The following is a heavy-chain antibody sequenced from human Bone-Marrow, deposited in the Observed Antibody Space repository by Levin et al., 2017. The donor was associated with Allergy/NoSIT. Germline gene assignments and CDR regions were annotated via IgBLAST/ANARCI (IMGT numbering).Heavy chain of an antibody. V-gene: IGHV5-51*01. D-gene: IGHD6-19*01. CDR2: IFPGDSET. J-gene: IGHJ3*01. CDR3: AVGGTSPYHAFDV. CDR1: GYSFPNYW. Sequence: KVSCKGSGYSFPNYWIGWVRQVPGEGLEWMGLIFPGDSETRYRPSFQGQVTFSADKSTSTAYLHLSGLRASDTAVYFCAVGGTSPYHAFDVWGQGTTVTVFS.